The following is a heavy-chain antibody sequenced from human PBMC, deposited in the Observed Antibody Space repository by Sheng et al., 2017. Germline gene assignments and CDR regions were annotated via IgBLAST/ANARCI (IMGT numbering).Heavy chain of an antibody. CDR2: IYHSGST. J-gene: IGHJ6*03. CDR3: ARGSGSYLVYYYYYMDV. CDR1: GYSISSGYY. V-gene: IGHV4-38-2*02. Sequence: QVQLQESGPGLVKPSETLSLTCTVSGYSISSGYYWGWIRQPPGKGLEWIGSIYHSGSTYYNPSLKSRVTISVDTSKNQFSLKLSSVTAADTAVYYCARGSGSYLVYYYYYMDVWGQGDHGHRLL. D-gene: IGHD1-26*01.